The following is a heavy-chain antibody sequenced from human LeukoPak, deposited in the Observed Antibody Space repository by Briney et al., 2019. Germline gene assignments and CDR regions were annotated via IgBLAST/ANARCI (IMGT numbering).Heavy chain of an antibody. V-gene: IGHV3-53*01. Sequence: PSGTLSLTCAVSGGSISSSNWWSWVRRAPGKGLEWVSFIHRDDKTYYADSVKGRFTMSRDSSKNTLYLQMNSLGADDTAVYYCAREVISTPSYFDYWGQGILVTVSS. J-gene: IGHJ4*02. CDR3: AREVISTPSYFDY. CDR1: GGSISSSNW. CDR2: IHRDDKT. D-gene: IGHD2-2*01.